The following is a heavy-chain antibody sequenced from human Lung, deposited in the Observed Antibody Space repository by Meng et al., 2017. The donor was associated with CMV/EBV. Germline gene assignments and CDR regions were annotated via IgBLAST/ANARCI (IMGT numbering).Heavy chain of an antibody. V-gene: IGHV3-30*18. Sequence: CAASGFSVSSYAMHWVRQAPGKGLEWVALIAHDGSRTSYADSVMGRFTISRDDSMKMVFLQMNTLRGDDTAVYYCAKGTVTSAGIDHWGQGSLVTVS. D-gene: IGHD4-17*01. J-gene: IGHJ5*02. CDR2: IAHDGSRT. CDR1: GFSVSSYA. CDR3: AKGTVTSAGIDH.